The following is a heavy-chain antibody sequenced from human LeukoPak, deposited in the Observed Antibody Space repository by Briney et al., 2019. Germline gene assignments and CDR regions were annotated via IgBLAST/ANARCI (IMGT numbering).Heavy chain of an antibody. CDR1: GFTFDDYA. V-gene: IGHV3-9*01. Sequence: HPGRSLRLSCAASGFTFDDYAMHWVRQAPGKGLEWVSGISWNSGSIGYADSVKGRFTISRDNSKNTLYLQMNSLRAEDTAVYYCAKEGQLYYDFLTYYYYYMDVWGKGTTVTVSS. D-gene: IGHD3-3*01. J-gene: IGHJ6*03. CDR3: AKEGQLYYDFLTYYYYYMDV. CDR2: ISWNSGSI.